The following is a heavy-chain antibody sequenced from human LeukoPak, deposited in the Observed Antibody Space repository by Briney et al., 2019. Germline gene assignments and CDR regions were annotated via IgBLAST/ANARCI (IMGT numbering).Heavy chain of an antibody. J-gene: IGHJ6*03. CDR2: FSYTGST. CDR3: ARVMTTVTTGSDYYYYMDV. Sequence: PSETLSLTCTVSGGSISSYYWSWIRQPPGKGLEWIGYFSYTGSTNYNPSLKSPVIISVDTSKNQFSLKLSSVIAADTAVYYCARVMTTVTTGSDYYYYMDVWGKGTTVTISS. V-gene: IGHV4-59*01. D-gene: IGHD4-17*01. CDR1: GGSISSYY.